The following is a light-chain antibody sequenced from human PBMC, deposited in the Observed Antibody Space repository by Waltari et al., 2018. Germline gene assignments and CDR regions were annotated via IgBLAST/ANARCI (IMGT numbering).Light chain of an antibody. CDR3: QQGYSTPS. CDR2: AAS. J-gene: IGKJ3*01. V-gene: IGKV1-39*01. CDR1: QSISSY. Sequence: DIQMTQSPSSLSPSGGDRVTITCRASQSISSYLNWYQQNPGQAPKLLFNAASSVQGGVPSRFRGRGAVTDLTLTISSLQPEDFSTYFCQQGYSTPSFGPGTKVDIK.